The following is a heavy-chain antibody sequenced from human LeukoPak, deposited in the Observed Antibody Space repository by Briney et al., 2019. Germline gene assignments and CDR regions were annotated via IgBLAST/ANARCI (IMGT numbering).Heavy chain of an antibody. V-gene: IGHV3-23*01. D-gene: IGHD2-2*01. CDR3: AKGEVGCSTSCPGWSN. CDR2: ISGSGGST. CDR1: GFTFSSYA. Sequence: PSGGSLRLSCAASGFTFSSYAMSWVRQAPGKGLEWVSAISGSGGSTYYADSVKGRFTISRDNSKKTLYLQMNSLRAEDTAVYYCAKGEVGCSTSCPGWSNWGQGTLVTVSS. J-gene: IGHJ4*02.